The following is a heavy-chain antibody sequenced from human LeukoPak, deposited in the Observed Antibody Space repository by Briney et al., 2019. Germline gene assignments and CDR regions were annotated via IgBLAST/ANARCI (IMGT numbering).Heavy chain of an antibody. J-gene: IGHJ6*03. D-gene: IGHD2-2*01. CDR3: ARGYTYQLLAGYYYPDV. CDR1: GGTFSSCA. Sequence: ASVKVSCKASGGTFSSCAIGWVRHGPGQGLEWKGGVIHIFSKADYAQKVQGRVTITTDESTSTAYMELSSLRSEDTAVYYCARGYTYQLLAGYYYPDVWGKGTTVTVSS. V-gene: IGHV1-69*05. CDR2: VIHIFSKA.